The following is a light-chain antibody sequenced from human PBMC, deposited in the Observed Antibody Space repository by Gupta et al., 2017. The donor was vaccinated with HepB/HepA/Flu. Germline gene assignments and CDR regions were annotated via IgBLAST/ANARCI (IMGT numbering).Light chain of an antibody. Sequence: QSGLTQPAFVAGSPGPVNTISRTGTSSDVGGYNYVSWYQQHPGKAPKLMVYDVSNRPSGVSNRFSGSKSGNTASLTISGLQAEDEADYYCSSYTSNNTPIFGGGTKLTVL. CDR2: DVS. CDR1: SSDVGGYNY. CDR3: SSYTSNNTPI. J-gene: IGLJ2*01. V-gene: IGLV2-14*01.